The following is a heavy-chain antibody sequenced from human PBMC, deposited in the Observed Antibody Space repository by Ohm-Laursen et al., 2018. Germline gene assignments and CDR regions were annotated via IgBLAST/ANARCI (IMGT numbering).Heavy chain of an antibody. CDR2: ISWNSANT. CDR3: ARAQGIAVASGLWFDP. Sequence: SLRLSCAASGFNFNDYAMHWVRQVPGKGLEWVSGISWNSANTGYADSVKGRFTISRDNAKNSLYLQMNSLRAEDTAVYYCARAQGIAVASGLWFDPWGQGTLVTVSS. V-gene: IGHV3-9*01. CDR1: GFNFNDYA. D-gene: IGHD6-19*01. J-gene: IGHJ5*02.